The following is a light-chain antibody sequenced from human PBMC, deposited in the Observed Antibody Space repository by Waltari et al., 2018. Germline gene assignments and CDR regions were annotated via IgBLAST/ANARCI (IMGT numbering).Light chain of an antibody. J-gene: IGLJ7*01. CDR1: SSNIGNNY. CDR3: GTWDSSLSGAV. Sequence: QSVLTQPPSVSAAPGQRVTISCPGGSSNIGNNYVSWYRQFPGTAPKLLTYENNDRPSGIPGRFSGSKSGTSAPLDITGLQAGDEADYCCGTWDSSLSGAVFGGGTHLTVL. CDR2: ENN. V-gene: IGLV1-51*02.